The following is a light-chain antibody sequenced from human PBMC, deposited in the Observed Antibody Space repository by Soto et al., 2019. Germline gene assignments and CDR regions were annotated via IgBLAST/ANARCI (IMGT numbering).Light chain of an antibody. V-gene: IGLV1-44*01. CDR1: SSNIGTNT. CDR2: SDN. J-gene: IGLJ2*01. CDR3: AAWDVSLVV. Sequence: QSVLNQPPSASGTPGQRVTIICSGSSSNIGTNTVIWYQQLPGAAPKLLIYSDNQRPSGVPDRFSGSKSGTSASLAISGLQSEDEADYYCAAWDVSLVVFGGGTKLTVL.